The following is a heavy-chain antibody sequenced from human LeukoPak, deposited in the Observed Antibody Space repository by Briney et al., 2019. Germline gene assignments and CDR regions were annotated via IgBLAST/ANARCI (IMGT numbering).Heavy chain of an antibody. Sequence: GASVKVSCKASGYTFTSYDINWVRQATGQGLEWMGWMNPNSDNTGYAQKFQGRVTMTRNTSISTAYMELSSLRSEDTAVYYCARAVTTIAPNWFDPWGQGTLVTVSS. D-gene: IGHD4-11*01. CDR3: ARAVTTIAPNWFDP. CDR2: MNPNSDNT. CDR1: GYTFTSYD. V-gene: IGHV1-8*01. J-gene: IGHJ5*02.